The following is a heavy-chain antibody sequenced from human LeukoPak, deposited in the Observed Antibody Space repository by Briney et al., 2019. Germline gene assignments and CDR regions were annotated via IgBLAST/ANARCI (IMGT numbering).Heavy chain of an antibody. Sequence: PSETLSLTCAVYGGSFSGYYWSWIRQPPAKGLEWIGEINHSGSTNYNPSLKSRVTISVDTSKNQFSLKLSPVTAADTAVNYCAREGAACNYYYYYMHVWGKGTTVTVSS. CDR3: AREGAACNYYYYYMHV. D-gene: IGHD6-13*01. CDR2: INHSGST. CDR1: GGSFSGYY. J-gene: IGHJ6*03. V-gene: IGHV4-34*01.